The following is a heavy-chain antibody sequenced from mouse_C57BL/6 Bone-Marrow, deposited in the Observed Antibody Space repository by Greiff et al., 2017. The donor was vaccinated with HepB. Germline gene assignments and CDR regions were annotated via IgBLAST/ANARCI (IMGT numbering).Heavy chain of an antibody. CDR3: ARDYYYGSSSEEGYYAMDY. D-gene: IGHD1-1*01. J-gene: IGHJ4*01. V-gene: IGHV5-4*01. CDR1: GFTFSSYA. CDR2: ISDGGSYT. Sequence: EVQGVESGGGLVKPGGSLKLSCAASGFTFSSYAMSWVRQTPEKRLEWVATISDGGSYTYYPDNVKGRFTISRDNAKNNLYLQMSHLKSEDTAMYYCARDYYYGSSSEEGYYAMDYWGQGTSVTVSS.